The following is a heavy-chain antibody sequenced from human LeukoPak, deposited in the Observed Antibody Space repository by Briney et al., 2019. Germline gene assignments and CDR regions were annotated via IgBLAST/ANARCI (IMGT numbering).Heavy chain of an antibody. J-gene: IGHJ4*02. CDR3: ARGSPTNFDY. Sequence: SETLSLTCTVSGGFISSYYWSWIRQPPGKGLEWIGYIYYSGSTNYNPSLKSRVTISVDTSKNQFSLKLSSVTAADTAVYYCARGSPTNFDYWGQGTLVTVSS. D-gene: IGHD1-14*01. V-gene: IGHV4-59*01. CDR1: GGFISSYY. CDR2: IYYSGST.